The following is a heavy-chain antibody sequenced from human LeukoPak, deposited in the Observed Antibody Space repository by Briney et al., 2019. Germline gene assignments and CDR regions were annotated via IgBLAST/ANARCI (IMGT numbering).Heavy chain of an antibody. CDR1: GGSLSSYY. D-gene: IGHD3-22*01. J-gene: IGHJ4*02. Sequence: SETLSLTCTVSGGSLSSYYWSWIRQPPGKGLEWIGYIYYIGRTSYNPSLKSRVTISLDTSKNQFSLKLSSVTAADTAVYYCARRVVLHYYDSSGYYHPGRYFDYWGQGTLVTVSS. CDR3: ARRVVLHYYDSSGYYHPGRYFDY. V-gene: IGHV4-59*12. CDR2: IYYIGRT.